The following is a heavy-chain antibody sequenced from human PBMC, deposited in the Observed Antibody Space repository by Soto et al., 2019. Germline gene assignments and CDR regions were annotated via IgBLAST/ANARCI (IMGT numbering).Heavy chain of an antibody. CDR2: VTPRNGDT. V-gene: IGHV1-8*02. CDR1: GYTFTSYD. CDR3: ARGGSYWARRHYFDS. D-gene: IGHD2-8*02. J-gene: IGHJ4*02. Sequence: QVQLVQSGAEMKKPGASVKVSCKASGYTFTSYDINWVRQAAGQGPEWMGSVTPRNGDTAFAQKYQGRVTVTSNTSMSTVYMELSTLRSDATAVYYWARGGSYWARRHYFDSWGQGTLGTVSS.